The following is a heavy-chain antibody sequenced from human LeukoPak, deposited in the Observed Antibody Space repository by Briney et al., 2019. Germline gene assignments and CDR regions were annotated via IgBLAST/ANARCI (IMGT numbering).Heavy chain of an antibody. V-gene: IGHV3-30*04. Sequence: GGSLRLSCAASGFTFSSYAMHWVRQAPGKGLEWVAAISYDGSNKYYADSVKGRFTISRDNSKNTLYLQMNSLRAEDTAVYYCAREASYYYYDSSGYYHGAFDIWGQGTMVTVSS. CDR1: GFTFSSYA. D-gene: IGHD3-22*01. CDR3: AREASYYYYDSSGYYHGAFDI. CDR2: ISYDGSNK. J-gene: IGHJ3*02.